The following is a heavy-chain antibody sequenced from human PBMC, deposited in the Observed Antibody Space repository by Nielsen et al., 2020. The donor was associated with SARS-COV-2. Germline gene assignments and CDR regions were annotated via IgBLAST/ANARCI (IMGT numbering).Heavy chain of an antibody. CDR2: LYTGGST. CDR3: ARDVITGTSGFDY. J-gene: IGHJ4*02. Sequence: GESLKISCAVSGFIVGDNYMAWLRQSPGKGLEWVSVLYTGGSTYYADSVKGRFTMSRDDSKNTVFLQMNSLRAEDTAVYYCARDVITGTSGFDYWGQGTLVTVSS. D-gene: IGHD1-20*01. CDR1: GFIVGDNY. V-gene: IGHV3-53*05.